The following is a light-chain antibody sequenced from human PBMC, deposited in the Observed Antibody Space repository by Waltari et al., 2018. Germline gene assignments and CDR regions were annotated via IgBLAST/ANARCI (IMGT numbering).Light chain of an antibody. CDR3: QQRSNWLT. CDR1: QSVGTY. J-gene: IGKJ4*01. V-gene: IGKV3-11*01. CDR2: DAS. Sequence: EIVLTQSPATLSLSPGERATLSCRASQSVGTYLVWYQQKPGQAPRLLIYDASNRATGIPARFSGSGSGTEFTLTISSLEPEDFAVYYCQQRSNWLTFGGGTKVEIK.